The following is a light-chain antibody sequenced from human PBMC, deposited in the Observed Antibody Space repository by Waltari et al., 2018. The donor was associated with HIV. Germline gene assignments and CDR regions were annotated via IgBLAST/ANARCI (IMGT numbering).Light chain of an antibody. Sequence: DIEMTQPQIPSPVTLGQPASISCRSRQNLVHNDGNTYLSWLQQRPGQPPIILIYKVSNRFSGVPYRFSGSGAGTEFTLKISRVEPEDVGVYYCMQATKSTWTFGQGTKVE. CDR2: KVS. J-gene: IGKJ1*01. CDR3: MQATKSTWT. CDR1: QNLVHNDGNTY. V-gene: IGKV2-24*01.